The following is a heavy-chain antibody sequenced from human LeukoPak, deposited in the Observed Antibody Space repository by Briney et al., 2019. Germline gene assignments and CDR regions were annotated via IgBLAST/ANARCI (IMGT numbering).Heavy chain of an antibody. V-gene: IGHV1-69*13. CDR1: GGTFSSYA. J-gene: IGHJ4*02. Sequence: GASVKVSCKASGGTFSSYAISWVRQAPGQGLEWRGGIIPIFGTANYAQKLQGRVTITADESTSTAYMELSSMRSEDTAVYYGAPLGLAGGYWGQGNLVTVSS. D-gene: IGHD3/OR15-3a*01. CDR3: APLGLAGGY. CDR2: IIPIFGTA.